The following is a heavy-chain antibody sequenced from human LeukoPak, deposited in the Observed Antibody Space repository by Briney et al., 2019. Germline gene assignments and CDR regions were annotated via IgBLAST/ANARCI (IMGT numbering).Heavy chain of an antibody. V-gene: IGHV3-74*01. CDR3: ARDLHGSRDV. Sequence: PGGSLRLSCADSEFTLSNYWVHWVRQAPGKGLEWVSRINPDATTTNYADSVKGRFTISRDNAKNTLYLQMDSLRAEDTAVYYCARDLHGSRDVWGKGTTVTVSS. D-gene: IGHD3-10*01. J-gene: IGHJ6*04. CDR2: INPDATTT. CDR1: EFTLSNYW.